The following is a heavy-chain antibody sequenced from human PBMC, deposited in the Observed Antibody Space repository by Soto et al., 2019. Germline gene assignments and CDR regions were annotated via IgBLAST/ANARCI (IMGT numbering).Heavy chain of an antibody. CDR1: GYTFTRDG. CDR3: ARSLSHSISYYFDY. Sequence: ASVKVSCKASGYTFTRDGIRWVRQAPGQGLEWMGWISAYNGNTNYAQKLQGRVTMTTDTSTSTAYMELRSLRSDDTAFYYSARSLSHSISYYFDYWGQGTLVTVSS. CDR2: ISAYNGNT. V-gene: IGHV1-18*01. D-gene: IGHD6-6*01. J-gene: IGHJ4*02.